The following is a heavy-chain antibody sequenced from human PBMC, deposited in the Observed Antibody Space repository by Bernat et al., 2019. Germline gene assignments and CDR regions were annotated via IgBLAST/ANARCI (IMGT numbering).Heavy chain of an antibody. CDR3: ARAVLRSSRLYYYYYMDV. Sequence: QVQLVQSGAEVKKPGSSVKVSCKASGDTFSSYAISWVRQAPGQGLEWMGGIIPIFGTANYTQKFQGRVTNTADESTTTDYMELGSLRSEDTAVYYCARAVLRSSRLYYYYYMDVWGKGTTVTVSS. CDR1: GDTFSSYA. V-gene: IGHV1-69*01. D-gene: IGHD6-6*01. J-gene: IGHJ6*03. CDR2: IIPIFGTA.